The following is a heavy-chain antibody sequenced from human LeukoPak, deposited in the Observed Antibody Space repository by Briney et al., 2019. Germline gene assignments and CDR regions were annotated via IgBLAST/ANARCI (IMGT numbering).Heavy chain of an antibody. CDR1: GASISSYY. J-gene: IGHJ5*02. V-gene: IGHV4-59*01. Sequence: SGTLSLTCIVSGASISSYYWNWLRQPPGKGLEWMGHIYYSGCTTYTPSLQSGVTISVDTSKNQFSLKLTSVTAADTAMYYCARGVGCSSTSCYPNWFDPWGLGTLVTVSS. CDR2: IYYSGCT. D-gene: IGHD2-2*01. CDR3: ARGVGCSSTSCYPNWFDP.